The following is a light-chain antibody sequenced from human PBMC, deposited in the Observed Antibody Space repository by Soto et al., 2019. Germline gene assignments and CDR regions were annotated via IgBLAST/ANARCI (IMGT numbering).Light chain of an antibody. Sequence: ELVLTQSPGTLSLSPGESAALSCRASQPVSSNFLAWYQQKPGQAPRLLIYGVSSRASGIPDRFFGSGSGTDFTLTISSLQSEDFAVYYCQQYNNWPPGITFGQGTRLEIK. CDR1: QPVSSNF. CDR2: GVS. J-gene: IGKJ5*01. V-gene: IGKV3-20*01. CDR3: QQYNNWPPGIT.